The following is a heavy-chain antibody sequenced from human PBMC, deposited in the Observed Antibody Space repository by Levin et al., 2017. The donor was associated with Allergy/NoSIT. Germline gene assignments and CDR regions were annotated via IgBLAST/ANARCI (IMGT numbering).Heavy chain of an antibody. CDR3: AKDGSDDYVWGTYRHTSNYFDY. CDR2: ISHDGSNE. Sequence: GGSLRLSCAASGFTFSSEGMHWVRQAPGKGLEWVAVISHDGSNEEYVDSVKGRYTISRDNSKNTLYLQLNSLRAEDTAVYYCAKDGSDDYVWGTYRHTSNYFDYWGLGTLVTVSS. V-gene: IGHV3-30*18. J-gene: IGHJ4*02. D-gene: IGHD3-16*02. CDR1: GFTFSSEG.